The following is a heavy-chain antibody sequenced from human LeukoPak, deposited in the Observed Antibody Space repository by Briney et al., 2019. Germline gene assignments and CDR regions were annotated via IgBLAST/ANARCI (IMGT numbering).Heavy chain of an antibody. J-gene: IGHJ4*02. Sequence: SETLSLTCTVSGDSISTSKSYWGWIRQPPLKGLEWIGSIYYTGNTYYNPSLKSRVTISVDTSKNQFSLKLSSVTAADTAVYYCARPHHYDSSGYPEGFDYWGQGTLVTVSS. V-gene: IGHV4-39*01. CDR1: GDSISTSKSY. CDR3: ARPHHYDSSGYPEGFDY. CDR2: IYYTGNT. D-gene: IGHD3-22*01.